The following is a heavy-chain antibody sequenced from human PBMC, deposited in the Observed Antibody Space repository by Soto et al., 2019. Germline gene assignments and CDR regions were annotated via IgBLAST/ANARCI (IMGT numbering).Heavy chain of an antibody. CDR1: GYSFTSYK. J-gene: IGHJ4*02. CDR2: IYPGDSDI. Sequence: GESLKISCKGSGYSFTSYKIAWVRQMPGKGLEWMGIIYPGDSDIRYSPSFQGQVTISADKSTSTAYLQWSSLKASDTAMYYCARHATYYDTLSGYYFDYWGQGTLVTVSS. D-gene: IGHD3-9*01. CDR3: ARHATYYDTLSGYYFDY. V-gene: IGHV5-51*01.